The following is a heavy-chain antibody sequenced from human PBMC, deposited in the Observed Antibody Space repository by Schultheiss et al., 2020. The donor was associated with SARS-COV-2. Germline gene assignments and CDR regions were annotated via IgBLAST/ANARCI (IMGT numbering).Heavy chain of an antibody. V-gene: IGHV3-30*07. CDR2: ISYDGSNK. J-gene: IGHJ4*02. Sequence: GESLKISCAASGFTFSSYAMHWVRQAPGKGLEWVAVISYDGSNKYYADSVKGRFTISRDNSKNTLYLQMNSLRAEDTAVYYCARERGWDLYYFDYWGQGTLVTVSS. D-gene: IGHD6-19*01. CDR3: ARERGWDLYYFDY. CDR1: GFTFSSYA.